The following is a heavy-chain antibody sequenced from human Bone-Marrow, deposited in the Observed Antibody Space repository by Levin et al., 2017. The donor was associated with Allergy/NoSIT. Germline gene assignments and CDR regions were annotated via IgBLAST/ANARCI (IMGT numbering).Heavy chain of an antibody. CDR2: IWYDGSNK. V-gene: IGHV3-33*01. J-gene: IGHJ4*02. CDR1: GFTFSSYG. D-gene: IGHD3-22*01. CDR3: ARDMTYDSRAHFDY. Sequence: GESLKISCAASGFTFSSYGMHWVRQAPGKGLEWVAVIWYDGSNKYYADSVKGRFTISRDNSKNTLYLQMNSLRAEDTAVYYCARDMTYDSRAHFDYWGQGTLVTVSS.